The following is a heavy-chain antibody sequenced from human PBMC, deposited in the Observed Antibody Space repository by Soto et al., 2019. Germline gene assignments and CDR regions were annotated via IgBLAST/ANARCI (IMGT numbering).Heavy chain of an antibody. CDR3: AKDSGMVRGVTSLDY. Sequence: EVQLVESGGGLLQPGRSLRLSCAASGFTFDDYAMHWVRQAPGKGLEWVSGISWNSGSIGYADSVKGRFTISRDNAKNSLYLQMNSLRAEDTALYYCAKDSGMVRGVTSLDYWGQGTLVTVSS. D-gene: IGHD3-10*01. CDR1: GFTFDDYA. J-gene: IGHJ4*02. V-gene: IGHV3-9*01. CDR2: ISWNSGSI.